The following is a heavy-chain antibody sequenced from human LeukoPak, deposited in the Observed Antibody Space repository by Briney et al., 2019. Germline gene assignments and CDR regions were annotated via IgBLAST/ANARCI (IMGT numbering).Heavy chain of an antibody. CDR1: GFTFSSYA. J-gene: IGHJ4*02. D-gene: IGHD1-26*01. CDR2: ISYDGSNK. Sequence: GRSLRLSCAASGFTFSSYAMHWVHQAPGKGLEWVAVISYDGSNKYYADSVKGRFTISRDNSKNTLYLQMNSLRAEDTAAYYCASGASKRYFDYWGQGTLVTVSS. CDR3: ASGASKRYFDY. V-gene: IGHV3-30*04.